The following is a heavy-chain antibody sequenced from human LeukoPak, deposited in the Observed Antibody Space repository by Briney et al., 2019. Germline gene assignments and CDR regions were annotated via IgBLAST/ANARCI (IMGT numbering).Heavy chain of an antibody. J-gene: IGHJ3*02. CDR3: ARGGLEDAFDI. D-gene: IGHD3/OR15-3a*01. CDR1: GGSFSGYY. Sequence: KPPETLSLTCAVYGGSFSGYYWSWIRQPPGKGLEWIGEINHSGSTNYNPSLKSRVTISVDTSKNQFSLKLSSVTAADTAVYYCARGGLEDAFDIWGQGTMVTVSS. V-gene: IGHV4-34*01. CDR2: INHSGST.